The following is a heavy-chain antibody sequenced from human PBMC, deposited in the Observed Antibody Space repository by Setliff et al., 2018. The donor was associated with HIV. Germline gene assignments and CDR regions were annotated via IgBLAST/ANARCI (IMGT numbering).Heavy chain of an antibody. J-gene: IGHJ4*02. V-gene: IGHV3-23*01. Sequence: GGSLRLSCAASGFTFSSYSMNWVRQAPGKGLEWVSAISSGGEIMFYADSVKGRFTISRDNSKNTLYLQMNSLRAEDTAVYYCARGRGGMVADYWGQGTLVTVSS. D-gene: IGHD1-26*01. CDR1: GFTFSSYS. CDR3: ARGRGGMVADY. CDR2: ISSGGEIM.